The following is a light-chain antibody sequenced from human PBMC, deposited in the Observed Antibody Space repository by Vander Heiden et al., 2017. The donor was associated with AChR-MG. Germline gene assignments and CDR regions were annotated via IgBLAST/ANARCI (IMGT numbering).Light chain of an antibody. Sequence: QSVLTQPPPASGPPGQRVSISCSGSSSNIGRNTVNWYQQLPGTAPKLLIYSNNQRPSGVPDRFSGSKSGTSASLAISGLQSEDEADYYCAAWDDSLNGPVFGGGTKLTVL. CDR1: SSNIGRNT. J-gene: IGLJ2*01. CDR3: AAWDDSLNGPV. V-gene: IGLV1-44*01. CDR2: SNN.